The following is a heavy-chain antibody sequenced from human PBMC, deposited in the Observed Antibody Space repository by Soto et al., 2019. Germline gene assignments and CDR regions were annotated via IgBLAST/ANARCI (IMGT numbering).Heavy chain of an antibody. V-gene: IGHV3-30*18. CDR1: GFSFSAHG. CDR2: ISYDGINK. J-gene: IGHJ6*02. Sequence: GGSLRLSCAASGFSFSAHGMHWVRQAPGRGLEWVAVISYDGINKDYADSVEGRLTISRDNSKNTLYLQLDSLRIDDTGIYYCAKDGGGGYQPPNYYYYGLDVWGQGTTVTVSS. D-gene: IGHD2-21*01. CDR3: AKDGGGGYQPPNYYYYGLDV.